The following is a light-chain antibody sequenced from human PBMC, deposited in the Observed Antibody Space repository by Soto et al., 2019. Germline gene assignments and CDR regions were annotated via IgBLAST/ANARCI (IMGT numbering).Light chain of an antibody. CDR2: ESS. CDR1: QSVYSN. J-gene: IGKJ4*01. V-gene: IGKV3-15*01. CDR3: QQYQSWPLT. Sequence: EIVMTQSPATLSLSPGERATLSCRASQSVYSNLAWYQQKPGQTPRLLIYESSTRATGIPARFSGGGSGTEFTLTISSLHSEDFADDFCQQYQSWPLTFGGGTKVEIK.